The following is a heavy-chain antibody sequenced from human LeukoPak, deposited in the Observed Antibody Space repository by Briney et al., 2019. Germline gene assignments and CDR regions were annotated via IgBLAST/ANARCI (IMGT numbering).Heavy chain of an antibody. J-gene: IGHJ6*03. D-gene: IGHD3-10*01. CDR2: INYSGST. CDR3: AASKKYGSGSYYVYYMDV. Sequence: SETLSLTCTVSGGSISSYYWSWIRQPPGKGLGWIGYINYSGSTNSNPSLKSRVTISVDTSKNQFSLRLSSVTAADTAVYYCAASKKYGSGSYYVYYMDVWGKGTTVTISS. V-gene: IGHV4-59*01. CDR1: GGSISSYY.